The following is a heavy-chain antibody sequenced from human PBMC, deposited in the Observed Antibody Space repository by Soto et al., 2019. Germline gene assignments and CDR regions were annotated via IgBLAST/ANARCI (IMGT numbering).Heavy chain of an antibody. V-gene: IGHV1-18*01. CDR3: ARDRGVAPPVAGNTHYYYYMDV. J-gene: IGHJ6*03. CDR1: GYSFTNYG. Sequence: QDQLLQSGAEVKKPGASVTVSCKASGYSFTNYGITWVRQAPGQGLEWMGWISAFNGNTHYAQKLQGRATKTTDASTSTAYMQLRSLRSDDTAVYYCARDRGVAPPVAGNTHYYYYMDVWGKGTTVTVSS. CDR2: ISAFNGNT. D-gene: IGHD6-19*01.